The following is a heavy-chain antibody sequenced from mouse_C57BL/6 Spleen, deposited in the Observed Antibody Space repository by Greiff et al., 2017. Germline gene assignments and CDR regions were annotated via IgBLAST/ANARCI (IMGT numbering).Heavy chain of an antibody. CDR3: AREVTTVVGNYYAIDC. CDR1: GYAFSSYW. CDR2: IYPGDGDT. D-gene: IGHD1-1*01. V-gene: IGHV1-80*01. J-gene: IGHJ4*01. Sequence: QVQLQQSGAELVKPGASVKISCKASGYAFSSYWMNWVKQRPGKGLEWIGQIYPGDGDTTYNGKFKGKATLTADKSSSTAYVQLSSLTSEDSAVYFCAREVTTVVGNYYAIDCWGQGTSGTVSS.